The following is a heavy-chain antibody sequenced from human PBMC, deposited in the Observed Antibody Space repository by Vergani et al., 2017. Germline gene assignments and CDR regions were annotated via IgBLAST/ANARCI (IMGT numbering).Heavy chain of an antibody. CDR3: AGENYYGSGTYVDP. V-gene: IGHV3-66*02. CDR2: IYSGDET. CDR1: GSTVSGNY. D-gene: IGHD3-10*01. Sequence: ELQLVESGGGLVQPGGSLRLSCAASGSTVSGNYMTWVRQAPGKGLEWVSHIYSGDETYYADSVKGRVTISRDTSKHPLHLQINNLSVEETAVYYCAGENYYGSGTYVDPWGQGTLVTVSS. J-gene: IGHJ5*02.